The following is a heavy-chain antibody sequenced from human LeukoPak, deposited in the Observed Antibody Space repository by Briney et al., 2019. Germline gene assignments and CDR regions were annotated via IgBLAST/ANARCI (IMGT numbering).Heavy chain of an antibody. CDR1: GGSISSSTYY. CDR3: AKYTGTYFDY. V-gene: IGHV4-39*01. D-gene: IGHD7-27*01. CDR2: IYYSGTT. J-gene: IGHJ4*02. Sequence: SETLSLTCTVSGGSISSSTYYWGWIRQPPGKGLEWIGSIYYSGTTYYNPSLKSRVTISADTSKNQFSLKLSSVTAADTAVYYCAKYTGTYFDYWGQGTLVTVSS.